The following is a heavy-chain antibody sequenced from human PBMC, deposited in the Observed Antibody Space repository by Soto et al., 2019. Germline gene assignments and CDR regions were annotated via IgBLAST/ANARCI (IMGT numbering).Heavy chain of an antibody. D-gene: IGHD3-22*01. CDR1: GFTFSTYW. CDR2: INPDGSTT. Sequence: GSLRLSCAASGFTFSTYWFNWVRQVPGNGLVWVSLINPDGSTTIYADSVKGRFIISRDNTKNTVYLQMNSLRVEDTAVYYCAKNPGYYYDSTGYHFDYWGQGTLVTVSS. V-gene: IGHV3-74*01. CDR3: AKNPGYYYDSTGYHFDY. J-gene: IGHJ4*02.